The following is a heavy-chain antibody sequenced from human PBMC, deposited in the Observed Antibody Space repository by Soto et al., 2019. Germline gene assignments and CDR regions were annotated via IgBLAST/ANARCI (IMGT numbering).Heavy chain of an antibody. CDR3: ARGGIVVVPAAIYYYYGMDV. CDR1: GGSFSGYY. Sequence: SETLSLTCAVYGGSFSGYYWSWIRQPPGKGLEWIGEINHSGSTNYNPSLKSRVTISVDTSKNQFSLKLSSVTAADTAVYYCARGGIVVVPAAIYYYYGMDVWGQGTTVTVSS. CDR2: INHSGST. D-gene: IGHD2-2*01. V-gene: IGHV4-34*01. J-gene: IGHJ6*02.